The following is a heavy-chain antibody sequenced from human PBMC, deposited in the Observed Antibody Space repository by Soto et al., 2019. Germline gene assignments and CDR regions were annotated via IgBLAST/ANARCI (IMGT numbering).Heavy chain of an antibody. CDR1: GDSVSTNSYS. V-gene: IGHV4-39*01. Sequence: QLQLQESGPGLVKPSETLSLTCTVSGDSVSTNSYSWVLIRQSPGKGLEWIGTIYSNENTYYNPSLLNRVPISVDTSKNEFSLGLRPVTAADTAFYYCARLNGYCISTNCHGYYGMDVWGQGTTVTVSS. J-gene: IGHJ6*02. D-gene: IGHD2-2*03. CDR2: IYSNENT. CDR3: ARLNGYCISTNCHGYYGMDV.